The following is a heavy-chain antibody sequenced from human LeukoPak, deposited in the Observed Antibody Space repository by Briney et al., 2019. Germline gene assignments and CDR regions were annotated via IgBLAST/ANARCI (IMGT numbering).Heavy chain of an antibody. CDR3: ARVSYSYGRVGFEP. CDR2: IYHSGST. D-gene: IGHD5-18*01. J-gene: IGHJ5*02. CDR1: GGSISSVGYS. V-gene: IGHV4-30-2*01. Sequence: SQTLSLLCAVSGGSISSVGYSWSWIRQPPGKGLEWIGYIYHSGSTYYNPSLKSRVTISVERSKNQFSLKLSSVTAADTAVYYCARVSYSYGRVGFEPWDQGTVVTVSS.